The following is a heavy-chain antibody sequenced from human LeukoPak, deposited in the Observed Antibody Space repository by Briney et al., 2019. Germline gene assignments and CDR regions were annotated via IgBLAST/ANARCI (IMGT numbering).Heavy chain of an antibody. Sequence: GGSLRLSCAASGFTFSDYYMSWIRQAPGEGLEWVSYISSSSSYTNYADSVKGRFTISRDNAKNSLYLQMNSLRAEDTAVYYCASTVVWEAFDIWGQGTMVTVSS. CDR1: GFTFSDYY. J-gene: IGHJ3*02. CDR2: ISSSSSYT. D-gene: IGHD1-26*01. V-gene: IGHV3-11*06. CDR3: ASTVVWEAFDI.